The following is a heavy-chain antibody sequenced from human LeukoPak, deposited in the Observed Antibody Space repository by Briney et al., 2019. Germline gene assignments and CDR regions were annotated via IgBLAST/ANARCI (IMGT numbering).Heavy chain of an antibody. CDR1: GYTFTNYA. D-gene: IGHD3-16*02. J-gene: IGHJ4*02. V-gene: IGHV7-4-1*02. CDR3: ARAFQSLGGLSLPDY. CDR2: IHPSTGNP. Sequence: ASVKVSCKASGYTFTNYAMNWVRQAPGQGLEWMGWIHPSTGNPTYAQGFTGRFVFSLDTSVSATSLQISSLKAEDTAVYYCARAFQSLGGLSLPDYWGQGTLVTVSS.